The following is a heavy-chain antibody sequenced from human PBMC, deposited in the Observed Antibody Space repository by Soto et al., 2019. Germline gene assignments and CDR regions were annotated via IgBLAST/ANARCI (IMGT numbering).Heavy chain of an antibody. J-gene: IGHJ6*02. CDR2: IYPGDSDT. CDR3: ARPLSYTPYGMDV. Sequence: GGSLKISCKGSVYSFTSYWIGWVRQMPGKGLEWMGIIYPGDSDTRYSPSFQGQVTISADKSISTAYLQWSSLKASDTAMYYCARPLSYTPYGMDVWGQGTTVTVSS. CDR1: VYSFTSYW. D-gene: IGHD2-2*02. V-gene: IGHV5-51*01.